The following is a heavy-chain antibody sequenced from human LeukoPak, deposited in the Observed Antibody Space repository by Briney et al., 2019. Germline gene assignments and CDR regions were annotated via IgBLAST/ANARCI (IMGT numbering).Heavy chain of an antibody. CDR1: GFTFSSYD. CDR2: IGTAGDT. J-gene: IGHJ4*02. D-gene: IGHD2-15*01. CDR3: AKVPTGCSGGSCLYYFDY. Sequence: GGSLRLSCAASGFTFSSYDMHWVRQATGKGLEWVSAIGTAGDTYYPGSVKGRFTISRENAKNSLYLQMNSLRAEDTAVYYCAKVPTGCSGGSCLYYFDYWGRGTLVTVSS. V-gene: IGHV3-13*01.